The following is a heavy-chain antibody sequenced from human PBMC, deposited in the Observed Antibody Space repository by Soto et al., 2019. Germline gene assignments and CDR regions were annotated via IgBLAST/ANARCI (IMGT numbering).Heavy chain of an antibody. V-gene: IGHV3-48*03. CDR3: ARDREYSSSYYYYGMDV. J-gene: IGHJ6*02. Sequence: GESLKISCAASGFTFSSYEMNWVRQAPGKGLEWVSYISSSGSTIYYADSVKGRFTISRDNAKNSLYLQMNSLRAEDTAVYYCARDREYSSSYYYYGMDVWGQGTTVTVSS. CDR2: ISSSGSTI. CDR1: GFTFSSYE. D-gene: IGHD6-6*01.